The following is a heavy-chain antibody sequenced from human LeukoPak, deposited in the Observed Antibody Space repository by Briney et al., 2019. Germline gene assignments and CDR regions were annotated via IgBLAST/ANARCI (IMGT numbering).Heavy chain of an antibody. D-gene: IGHD6-19*01. J-gene: IGHJ5*02. CDR3: ARSIAVAGTTFDP. CDR2: IYYSGST. V-gene: IGHV4-31*03. CDR1: GGSISSGGYY. Sequence: PSQTLSLTCTVSGGSISSGGYYWSWIRQHPGKGLEWIGYIYYSGSTYYNPSLKSRVTISVDTSKNQFSLKLSSVTAADTAVYYCARSIAVAGTTFDPWGQGTLVTVSS.